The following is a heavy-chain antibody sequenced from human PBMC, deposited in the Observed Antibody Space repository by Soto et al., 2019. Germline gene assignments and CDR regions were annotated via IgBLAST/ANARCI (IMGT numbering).Heavy chain of an antibody. CDR2: ITNGGAT. CDR1: GFSVSNMW. J-gene: IGHJ4*02. V-gene: IGHV3-66*01. Sequence: GGSLRLSCAASGFSVSNMWMSWVRQAPGKGLEWISLITNGGATHYTDSVKGRFTISRDNAKNSLYLQMNNLRVEDTAIYYCVLDQTSWGPGALVTVSS. CDR3: VLDQTS.